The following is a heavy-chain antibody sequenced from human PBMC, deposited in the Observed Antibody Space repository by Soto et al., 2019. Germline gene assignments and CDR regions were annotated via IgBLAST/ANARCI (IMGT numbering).Heavy chain of an antibody. J-gene: IGHJ4*02. V-gene: IGHV3-33*01. Sequence: QVQLVESGGGVVQPGRSLRLTCAASGLSFSLYGMHWVRQAPGKGLEWVALIRYDGSNKYYADSVKGRFTISRDNSKNTVYWQMDSLGAEDTAVYYCVTDGPGTHGPFEYWGQGLLVTVSS. CDR2: IRYDGSNK. CDR1: GLSFSLYG. CDR3: VTDGPGTHGPFEY.